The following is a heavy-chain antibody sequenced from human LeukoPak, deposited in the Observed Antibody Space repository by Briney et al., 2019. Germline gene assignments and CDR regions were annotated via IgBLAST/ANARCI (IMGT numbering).Heavy chain of an antibody. J-gene: IGHJ4*02. V-gene: IGHV5-51*01. CDR1: GYSFTNYW. CDR3: ARQKWVAQNILDY. CDR2: IYPGDSDT. Sequence: GESLKISCKGSGYSFTNYWIGWVRQMPGKGLEWMGIIYPGDSDTRYSPSFQGQVTISADKSISTAYLQWSSLKASDTAMYYCARQKWVAQNILDYWGQGTLVTVSS. D-gene: IGHD6-19*01.